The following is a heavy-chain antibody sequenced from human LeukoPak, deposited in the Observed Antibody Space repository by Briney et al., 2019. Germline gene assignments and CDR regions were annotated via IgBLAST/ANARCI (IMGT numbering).Heavy chain of an antibody. CDR1: GFTFSNFG. J-gene: IGHJ4*02. CDR2: IRYDGSNK. Sequence: GGSLRLSCAASGFTFSNFGMHWVRQAPGKGLDWVAFIRYDGSNKYYADSVKGRFTISRDNSKNTLSLQMNSLRAADTAVYYCAKEDWGSADYWGQGTLVTVSS. V-gene: IGHV3-30*02. D-gene: IGHD7-27*01. CDR3: AKEDWGSADY.